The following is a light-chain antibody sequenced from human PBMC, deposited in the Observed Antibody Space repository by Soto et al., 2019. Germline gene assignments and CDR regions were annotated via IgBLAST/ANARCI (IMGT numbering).Light chain of an antibody. CDR1: QDINIY. CDR2: DAS. Sequence: DIQMTQSPSSLFTSVGDRVTITCQATQDINIYFNWYQQKPGKAPNLLIYDASNLEIGVPSRFSGSGSGTDFTLTISSLQPEDFATYYCLLDFRYFWAFGQGTKVDIK. CDR3: LLDFRYFWA. V-gene: IGKV1-33*01. J-gene: IGKJ1*01.